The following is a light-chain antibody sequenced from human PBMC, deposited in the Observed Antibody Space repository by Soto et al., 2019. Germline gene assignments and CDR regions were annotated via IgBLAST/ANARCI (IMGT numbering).Light chain of an antibody. CDR2: DAS. CDR1: NSVSTY. CDR3: QQRGIWLLT. J-gene: IGKJ4*01. Sequence: EVVLTQSPAALSLSPGERATLSCRASNSVSTYLAWYQQRPGQAPRLLIYDASNRTTGIPARFSCSGSGTVCILTICILEPEVFVVYYVQQRGIWLLTFGGVTKVEIK. V-gene: IGKV3-11*01.